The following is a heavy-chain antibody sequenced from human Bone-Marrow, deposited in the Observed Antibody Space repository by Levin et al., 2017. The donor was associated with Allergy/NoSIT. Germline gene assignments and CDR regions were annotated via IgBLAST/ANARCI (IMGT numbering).Heavy chain of an antibody. CDR2: IWYDGSNE. CDR1: GFTFTTYA. D-gene: IGHD5-12*01. Sequence: QSGGSLRLSCATSGFTFTTYAIHWVRQAPGKGLEWVAVIWYDGSNEYYADSVRGRFTISRDNSKNTLYLQMNSLRAEDTAVYYCARDAVHIVEPAPDDNSQPSLLIDVWGQGTTVIVSS. V-gene: IGHV3-33*01. J-gene: IGHJ6*02. CDR3: ARDAVHIVEPAPDDNSQPSLLIDV.